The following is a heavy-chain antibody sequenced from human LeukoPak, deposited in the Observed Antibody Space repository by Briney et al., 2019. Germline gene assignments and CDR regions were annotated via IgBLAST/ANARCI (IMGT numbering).Heavy chain of an antibody. CDR2: IWYDGSNK. CDR1: GFTFSSYG. Sequence: GGSLRLSCAASGFTFSSYGMHWVRQAPGKGLEWVAVIWYDGSNKYYADSVKGRFTISRDNSTNTLYLQMNSLRAEDTAVYFCARQTYYYGSGTYYYYLDYWGQGTLVTVSS. V-gene: IGHV3-33*01. J-gene: IGHJ4*02. D-gene: IGHD3-10*01. CDR3: ARQTYYYGSGTYYYYLDY.